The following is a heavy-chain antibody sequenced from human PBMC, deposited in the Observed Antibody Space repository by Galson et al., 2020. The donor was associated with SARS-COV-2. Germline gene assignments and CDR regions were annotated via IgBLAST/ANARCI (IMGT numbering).Heavy chain of an antibody. D-gene: IGHD3-10*01. CDR2: ISSTSRTL. CDR3: ARVRGPMDV. CDR1: GLTFSTNP. Sequence: PGGSLRLSCAVAGLTFSTNPMNWVRQAPGKRLEWVSYISSTSRTLYYADSVKGRFTISRDNAKNSLYLQMNSLRGEDSAVYCCARVRGPMDVWGQGTTVTVSS. J-gene: IGHJ6*02. V-gene: IGHV3-48*01.